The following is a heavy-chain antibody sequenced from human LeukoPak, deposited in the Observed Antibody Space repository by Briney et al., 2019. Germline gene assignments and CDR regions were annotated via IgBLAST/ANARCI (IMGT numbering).Heavy chain of an antibody. CDR3: ARCIGRIVGAPDY. D-gene: IGHD1-26*01. CDR2: INSDGSST. Sequence: GGSLRLSCAASGFTFSSYWMHWVRQAPGKGLVWVSRINSDGSSTSYADSVKGRFTISRDNAKNTLYLQMNSLSAEDTAVYYCARCIGRIVGAPDYWGQGTLGTVSS. J-gene: IGHJ4*02. CDR1: GFTFSSYW. V-gene: IGHV3-74*01.